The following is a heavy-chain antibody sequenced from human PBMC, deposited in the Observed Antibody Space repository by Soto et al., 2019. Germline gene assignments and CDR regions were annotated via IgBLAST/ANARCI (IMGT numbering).Heavy chain of an antibody. Sequence: QVQLQQLGAGLLKPSETLSLTCAVYGGFVSSGRYYWSWIRQPPGKGLEWIGEMSHIDGTNFNPSLKSRVTISVDTSKNQFSLKMSSVTAADTALYYCARVERGTATTVVAAFDIWGPGTMVTVSS. J-gene: IGHJ3*02. CDR1: GGFVSSGRYY. CDR3: ARVERGTATTVVAAFDI. CDR2: MSHIDGT. V-gene: IGHV4-34*01. D-gene: IGHD1-1*01.